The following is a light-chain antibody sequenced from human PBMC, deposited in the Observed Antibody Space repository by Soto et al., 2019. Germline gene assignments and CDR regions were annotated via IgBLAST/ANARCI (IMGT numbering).Light chain of an antibody. CDR3: TSYTTSATYV. J-gene: IGLJ1*01. V-gene: IGLV2-14*03. CDR2: DVI. Sequence: QSVLTQPASVSGFPGQSITISCTGTSSDVGRYNYVSWYQQHPGKAPTLIIYDVINRPSGVSHRFSASKSGNTASLTISGLQAEDEADYYCTSYTTSATYVIGTGTKVTVL. CDR1: SSDVGRYNY.